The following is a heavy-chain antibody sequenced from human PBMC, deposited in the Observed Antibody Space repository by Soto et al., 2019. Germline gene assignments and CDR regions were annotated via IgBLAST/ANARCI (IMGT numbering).Heavy chain of an antibody. J-gene: IGHJ3*01. CDR1: GPSISSAYY. CDR3: ARVHWSGSSYDGFDL. CDR2: IYFNGNT. Sequence: PSETLSLTCSVSGPSISSAYYWAWIRQSPGRGLEFLGRIYFNGNTFYNPSLKSRVTVSRDTSKNQFFLSLTSVSAADTAIYYCARVHWSGSSYDGFDLWGQGTNVTVSS. D-gene: IGHD3-3*01. V-gene: IGHV4-38-2*02.